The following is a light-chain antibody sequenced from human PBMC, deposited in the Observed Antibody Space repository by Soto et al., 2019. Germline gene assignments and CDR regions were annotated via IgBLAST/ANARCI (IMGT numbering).Light chain of an antibody. CDR1: QSVLYSSTNKNY. CDR2: WAS. J-gene: IGKJ1*01. V-gene: IGKV4-1*01. Sequence: DIVMTKSPDSLALSLGERATINCKSSQSVLYSSTNKNYLAWYQQKPGQPPKLLFYWASTRESGVPDRFSGSGSGTDFTLTISSLQAEDVAVYYCQQYYSARRTFGPGTKVEIK. CDR3: QQYYSARRT.